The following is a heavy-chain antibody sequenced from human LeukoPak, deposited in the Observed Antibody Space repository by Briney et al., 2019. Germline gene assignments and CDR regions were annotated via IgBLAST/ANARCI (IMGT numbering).Heavy chain of an antibody. CDR2: ISYDGSNK. D-gene: IGHD3-22*01. CDR1: GFTFSSYA. Sequence: PGRSLRLSCAASGFTFSSYAMHWVRQAPGKGLEWVAVISYDGSNKYYADSVKGRFTISRDNSKNTLYLRMNSLRAEDTAVYYCARDPYYYDSSGYYHGGYYFDYWGQGTLVTVSS. CDR3: ARDPYYYDSSGYYHGGYYFDY. J-gene: IGHJ4*02. V-gene: IGHV3-30-3*01.